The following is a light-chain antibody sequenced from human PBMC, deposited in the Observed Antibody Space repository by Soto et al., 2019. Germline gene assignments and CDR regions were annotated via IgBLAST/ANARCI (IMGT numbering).Light chain of an antibody. V-gene: IGKV1-5*01. J-gene: IGKJ2*01. CDR1: QSITYW. CDR3: QQYHSFSFT. CDR2: DVF. Sequence: DIQMTQSPSSLSASVGDRVTITCRASQSITYWLAWYQQKPGRAPTLLIYDVFNLQSGVPSRFSGSGSGTEFTLTIRSLQPDDSATYYCQQYHSFSFTFGQGTKLEIK.